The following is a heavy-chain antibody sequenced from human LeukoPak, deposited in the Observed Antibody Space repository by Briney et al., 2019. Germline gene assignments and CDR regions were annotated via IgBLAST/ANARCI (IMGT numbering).Heavy chain of an antibody. V-gene: IGHV3-23*01. CDR2: ISGSGGST. CDR3: AKDLERATSYSGPVA. J-gene: IGHJ5*02. CDR1: GFTFSSYA. D-gene: IGHD5-12*01. Sequence: PGGSLRRSCAASGFTFSSYAMSWVRQAPGKGLEWGSAISGSGGSTYYADSVKGRFTISRDNSKNTLYLQMNSLRAEDTAVYSCAKDLERATSYSGPVAWGQGTLVTVSS.